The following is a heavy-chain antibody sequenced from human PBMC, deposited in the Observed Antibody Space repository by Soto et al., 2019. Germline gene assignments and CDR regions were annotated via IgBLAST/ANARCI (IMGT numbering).Heavy chain of an antibody. CDR3: ARLLGSIVVPAAIWADYYYYYGMDV. CDR2: IIPIFGTA. Sequence: ASVKVSCKASGGTFSSYAISWVRQAPGQGLEWMGGIIPIFGTANYAQKFQGRVTITADKSTSTAYMELSSLRSEDTAVYYCARLLGSIVVPAAIWADYYYYYGMDVWGQGTTVTVSS. CDR1: GGTFSSYA. J-gene: IGHJ6*02. D-gene: IGHD2-2*01. V-gene: IGHV1-69*06.